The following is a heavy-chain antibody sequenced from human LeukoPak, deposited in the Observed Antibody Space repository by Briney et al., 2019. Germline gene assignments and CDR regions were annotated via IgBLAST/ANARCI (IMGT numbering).Heavy chain of an antibody. D-gene: IGHD1-26*01. CDR1: GGSISSGGYS. CDR3: ARALVGVDAFDI. Sequence: SETLSLTCAVSGGSISSGGYSWSWIRQPPGKGLEWIGYIYHSGSTYYNPSLKSRVTISVDRSKNQFSLKLSSVTAADTAVYYCARALVGVDAFDIWGQGTMVTVSS. J-gene: IGHJ3*02. V-gene: IGHV4-30-2*01. CDR2: IYHSGST.